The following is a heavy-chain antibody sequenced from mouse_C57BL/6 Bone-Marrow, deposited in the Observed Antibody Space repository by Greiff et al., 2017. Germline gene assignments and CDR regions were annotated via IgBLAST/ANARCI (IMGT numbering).Heavy chain of an antibody. CDR3: ARWGLATVVAPGYFDS. CDR1: GYTFTSYW. D-gene: IGHD1-1*01. V-gene: IGHV1-55*01. CDR2: IYPCSGST. J-gene: IGHJ2*01. Sequence: QVQLQQPGAELVNPGASVKMSCKASGYTFTSYWITWVKQRPGQGLEWIGDIYPCSGSTTYNEKFKSKATLTVDKSSRTAYMQLRSLTSEYSAVYYCARWGLATVVAPGYFDSWGQGTTLTVSS.